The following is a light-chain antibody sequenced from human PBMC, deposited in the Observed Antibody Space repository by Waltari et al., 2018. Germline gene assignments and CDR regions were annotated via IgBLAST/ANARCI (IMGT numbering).Light chain of an antibody. CDR3: QQYGSALVT. V-gene: IGKV3-20*01. CDR1: PYVTSSY. Sequence: EIVLTQSQDTLSLSPGARATLSCRASPYVTSSYLAWYQQKPGQGPRLLIYAASARATGVPDRFSGRGSGTDFTLTISRLEPEDVAVYVCQQYGSALVTFGGGTEGEIK. CDR2: AAS. J-gene: IGKJ4*01.